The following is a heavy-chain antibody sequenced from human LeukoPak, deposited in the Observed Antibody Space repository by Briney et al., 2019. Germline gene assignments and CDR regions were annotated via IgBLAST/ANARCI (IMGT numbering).Heavy chain of an antibody. V-gene: IGHV3-48*01. CDR1: GFTFSSYS. CDR2: ISSSSSTI. D-gene: IGHD3-3*01. CDR3: ARDRSDFQH. Sequence: GGSLRLSCAASGFTFSSYSMNWVRQAPGKGLECVSYISSSSSTIYYADSVKGRFTISRDNAKNSLYLQMNSRRAEDTAVYYCARDRSDFQHRGQGTLVTVSS. J-gene: IGHJ1*01.